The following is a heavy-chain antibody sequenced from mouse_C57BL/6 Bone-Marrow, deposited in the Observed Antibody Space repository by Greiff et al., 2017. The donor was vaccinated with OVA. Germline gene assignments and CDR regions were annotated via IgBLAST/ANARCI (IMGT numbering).Heavy chain of an antibody. V-gene: IGHV1-18*01. CDR3: ARGGNFDCGEGAWFAY. CDR1: GYTFTDYN. D-gene: IGHD2-1*01. CDR2: INSNNGGT. Sequence: VQLQQSGPELAKPGASVKIPCKASGYTFTDYNMDWVKQSHGKSLEWIGDINSNNGGTIYNQKFKGKATLTVDKSSSTAYMELRSLTSEDTAVYYCARGGNFDCGEGAWFAYWGQGTLVTVSA. J-gene: IGHJ3*01.